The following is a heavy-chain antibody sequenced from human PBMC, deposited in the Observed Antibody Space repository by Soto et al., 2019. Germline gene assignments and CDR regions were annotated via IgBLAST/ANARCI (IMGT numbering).Heavy chain of an antibody. Sequence: QVQLVQSGAEMKEPGSSVKVSCKTSGGTFSSSAISWLRQAPGQGLEWMGGIIPLFRTPDYAQKFQGRVTIGADETTSTAYMELSSLRSEDTAVYYCARDNDRLQLGGKYDYMLEVWGQGTRITVSS. CDR1: GGTFSSSA. J-gene: IGHJ6*01. CDR3: ARDNDRLQLGGKYDYMLEV. D-gene: IGHD4-4*01. CDR2: IIPLFRTP. V-gene: IGHV1-69*12.